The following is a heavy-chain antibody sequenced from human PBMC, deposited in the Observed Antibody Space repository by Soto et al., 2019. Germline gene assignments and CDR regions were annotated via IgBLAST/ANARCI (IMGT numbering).Heavy chain of an antibody. D-gene: IGHD2-2*02. V-gene: IGHV1-69*01. CDR1: GGTFSSYA. CDR2: IIPIFGTA. J-gene: IGHJ6*02. CDR3: ARDLSSPSCYSCYYGMDV. Sequence: QVQLVQSGAEVKKPGSSVKVSCKASGGTFSSYAISWVRQAPGQGLEWMGGIIPIFGTANYAQKFQGRVTITADESTSTAYMELSSLRSEDTAVYYCARDLSSPSCYSCYYGMDVWGQGTTVTVSS.